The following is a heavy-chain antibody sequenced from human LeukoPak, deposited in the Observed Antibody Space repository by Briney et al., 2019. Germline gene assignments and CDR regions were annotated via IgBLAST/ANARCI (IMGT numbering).Heavy chain of an antibody. J-gene: IGHJ4*02. CDR2: INHSGST. Sequence: SETLSLTCAVYVGSFCGDYWSGIRQPPGEGLGCVGEINHSGSTNYDPSLKSRVTISVDTSKNQFSLKLSSVTAADTAVYYCARRALWVVRGVIQNYFDYWGQGTLVTVSS. V-gene: IGHV4-34*01. CDR1: VGSFCGDY. CDR3: ARRALWVVRGVIQNYFDY. D-gene: IGHD3-10*01.